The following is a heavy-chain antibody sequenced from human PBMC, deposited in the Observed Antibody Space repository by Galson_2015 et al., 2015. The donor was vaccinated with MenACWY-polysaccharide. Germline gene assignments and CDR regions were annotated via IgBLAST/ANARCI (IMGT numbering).Heavy chain of an antibody. CDR1: GYSFTSHT. V-gene: IGHV1-3*01. D-gene: IGHD7-27*01. CDR3: ASQFNWGPFDY. CDR2: ISPDSGDT. Sequence: SVKVSCKASGYSFTSHTIHWVRQAPGQGLEWMGRISPDSGDTRYSHNFHDRVTITRDTSATTTYTGLNSREYEDTPVYYFASQFNWGPFDYWDQGTPVPVSS. J-gene: IGHJ4*02.